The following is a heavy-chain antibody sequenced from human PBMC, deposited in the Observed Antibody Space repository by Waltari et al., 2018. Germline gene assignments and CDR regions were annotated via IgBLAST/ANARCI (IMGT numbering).Heavy chain of an antibody. J-gene: IGHJ3*02. CDR1: GYTLTELS. V-gene: IGHV1-24*01. D-gene: IGHD6-19*01. Sequence: QVQLVQSGAAVKKPGASVTVSCKVSGYTLTELSMHWVRQAPGKGLEWMGGFDPEDGETIYAQKFQGSVTMTEDTSTDTAYMELSSLRAEDTAVYYCARDWQWLPHDAFDIWGQGTMVTVSS. CDR2: FDPEDGET. CDR3: ARDWQWLPHDAFDI.